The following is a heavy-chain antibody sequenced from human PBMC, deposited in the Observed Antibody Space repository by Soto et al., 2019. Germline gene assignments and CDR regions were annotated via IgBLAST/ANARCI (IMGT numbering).Heavy chain of an antibody. CDR3: ARQGRYYDSSGYHDY. D-gene: IGHD3-22*01. CDR1: GGSISSSSYY. Sequence: PSETLSLTCTVSGGSISSSSYYWGWIRQPPGKGLEWIGSIYYSGSTYYNPSLKSRVTISVDTSKNQFSLKLSSVTAADTAVYYCARQGRYYDSSGYHDYWGQGTLVTVSS. CDR2: IYYSGST. J-gene: IGHJ4*02. V-gene: IGHV4-39*01.